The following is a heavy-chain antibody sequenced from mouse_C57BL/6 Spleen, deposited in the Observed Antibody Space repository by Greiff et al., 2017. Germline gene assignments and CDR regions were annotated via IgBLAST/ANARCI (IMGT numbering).Heavy chain of an antibody. CDR2: ILPGSGST. D-gene: IGHD1-1*01. CDR1: GYTFTGYW. J-gene: IGHJ1*03. V-gene: IGHV1-9*01. CDR3: ARRITTVVAPYWYFDV. Sequence: VKLMESGAELMKPGASVKLSCKATGYTFTGYWIEWVKQRPGHGLEWIGEILPGSGSTNYNEKFKGKATFTADTSSNTAYMQLSSLTTEDSAIYYCARRITTVVAPYWYFDVWGTGTTVTVSS.